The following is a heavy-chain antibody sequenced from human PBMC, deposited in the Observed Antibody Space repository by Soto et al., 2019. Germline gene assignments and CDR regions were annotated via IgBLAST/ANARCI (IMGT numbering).Heavy chain of an antibody. CDR2: IDTGSKFM. CDR1: GFTFSAYT. CDR3: ARETESYYWNDGLMDV. J-gene: IGHJ6*02. D-gene: IGHD1-20*01. V-gene: IGHV3-21*02. Sequence: EVQLVESGGGLVKPGGSLRVSCAASGFTFSAYTMNWVRQAPGKGLEWISSIDTGSKFMFYADSVTGRFTISRDNAKNSLYLQIDSLRAEDTAVYYCARETESYYWNDGLMDVWGQGTTVTVSS.